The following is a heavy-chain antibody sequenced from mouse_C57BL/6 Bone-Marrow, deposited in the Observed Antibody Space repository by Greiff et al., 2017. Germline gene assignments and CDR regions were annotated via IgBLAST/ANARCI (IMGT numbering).Heavy chain of an antibody. Sequence: VQLQQPGAELVKPGASVKMSCKASGYTFTRYWITWVKQRPGQGLEWIGDIYPGSGSTNYNEKFKSKATLTVDTSSSTAYMQLSSLTSEDYAGYGRARPDYGKDWCFDVWGTRATVTVSS. CDR2: IYPGSGST. D-gene: IGHD2-1*01. CDR1: GYTFTRYW. V-gene: IGHV1-55*01. CDR3: ARPDYGKDWCFDV. J-gene: IGHJ1*03.